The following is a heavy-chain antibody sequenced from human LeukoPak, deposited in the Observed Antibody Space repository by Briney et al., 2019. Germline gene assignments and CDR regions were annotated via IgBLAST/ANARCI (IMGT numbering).Heavy chain of an antibody. CDR2: IYYSGST. D-gene: IGHD3-16*01. J-gene: IGHJ6*03. CDR1: GGSISSYD. V-gene: IGHV4-59*01. CDR3: ARETSQKGAHYMDV. Sequence: PSETLSLTCTVSGGSISSYDWSWIRQPPGKGLEWIGYIYYSGSTSYKPSLKSRVTLSVDTSKNQFSLKLRSVTAADTAVYYCARETSQKGAHYMDVWGKGTTVTISS.